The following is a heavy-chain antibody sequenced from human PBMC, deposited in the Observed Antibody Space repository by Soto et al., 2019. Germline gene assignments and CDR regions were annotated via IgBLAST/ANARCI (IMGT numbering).Heavy chain of an antibody. D-gene: IGHD2-15*01. CDR3: ARPIVVVVAAPEYYFDY. J-gene: IGHJ4*02. Sequence: QVQLVQSGAEVKKPGASVKVSCKASGYTFTSYDINWVRQATGQVLEWMGWMNPNSGNTGYAQKFQGRVTMTRNTSISTAYMELSSLRSEDTAVYYCARPIVVVVAAPEYYFDYWGQGTLVTVSS. V-gene: IGHV1-8*01. CDR1: GYTFTSYD. CDR2: MNPNSGNT.